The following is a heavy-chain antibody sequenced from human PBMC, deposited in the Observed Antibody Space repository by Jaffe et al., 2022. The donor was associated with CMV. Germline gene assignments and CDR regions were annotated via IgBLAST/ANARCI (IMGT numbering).Heavy chain of an antibody. Sequence: EVQLVESGGGLVQPGGSLRLSCAASGFTFSSYWMSWVRQAPGKGLEWVANIKQDGSEKYYVDSVKGRFTISRDNAKNSLYLQMNSLRAEDTAVYYCARTSGYAFLTYGMDVWGQGTTVTVSS. CDR2: IKQDGSEK. D-gene: IGHD5-12*01. CDR1: GFTFSSYW. CDR3: ARTSGYAFLTYGMDV. J-gene: IGHJ6*02. V-gene: IGHV3-7*01.